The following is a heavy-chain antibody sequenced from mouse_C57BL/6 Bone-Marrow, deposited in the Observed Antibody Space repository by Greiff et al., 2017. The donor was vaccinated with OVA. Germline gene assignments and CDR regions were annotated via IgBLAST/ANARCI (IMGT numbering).Heavy chain of an antibody. Sequence: VQLQQSGPGLVQPSQSLSTTCTVSGLSLTSHGVHRVRQSPGKGLEWLGVIWSGGSTDYNAAFISRLSISKDNPKSQVFFKMNSLQADDTAIYYCARNDYYGSGYDYWGQGTTLTVSS. CDR3: ARNDYYGSGYDY. V-gene: IGHV2-2*01. J-gene: IGHJ2*01. CDR2: IWSGGST. CDR1: GLSLTSHG. D-gene: IGHD1-1*01.